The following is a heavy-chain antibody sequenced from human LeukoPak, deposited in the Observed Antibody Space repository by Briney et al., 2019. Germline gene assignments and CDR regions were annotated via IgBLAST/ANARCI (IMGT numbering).Heavy chain of an antibody. CDR3: ARRNYDFWSGYRGDAFDI. Sequence: SETLSLTCAVPGYSISSGYYWGWIRPPPGKGLEWIGIIYHSGSTYYNPSLKSRVTISVDTSKNQFSLKLSSVTAADTAVYYCARRNYDFWSGYRGDAFDIWGQGTMVTVSS. V-gene: IGHV4-38-2*01. CDR2: IYHSGST. J-gene: IGHJ3*02. CDR1: GYSISSGYY. D-gene: IGHD3-3*01.